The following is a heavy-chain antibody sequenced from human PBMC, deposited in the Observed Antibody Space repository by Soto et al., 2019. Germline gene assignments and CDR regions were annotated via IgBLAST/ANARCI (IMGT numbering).Heavy chain of an antibody. CDR2: IYYSGST. Sequence: SETLSLTCTVSGGSISSGDYYWGWIRQPPGKGLEWIGYIYYSGSTYYNPSLKSRVTISVDTSKNQFSLKLSSVTAADTAVYYCARDWLPVELVGATGPARYYYYYGMDVWGQGTTVTVSS. J-gene: IGHJ6*02. V-gene: IGHV4-30-4*01. CDR1: GGSISSGDYY. D-gene: IGHD1-26*01. CDR3: ARDWLPVELVGATGPARYYYYYGMDV.